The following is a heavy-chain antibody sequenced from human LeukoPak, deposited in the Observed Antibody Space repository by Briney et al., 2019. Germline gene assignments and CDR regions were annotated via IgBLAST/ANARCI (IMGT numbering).Heavy chain of an antibody. CDR1: GYNFDRYG. J-gene: IGHJ4*02. V-gene: IGHV1-18*04. Sequence: GASVKVSCKGSGYNFDRYGVSWVRQAPGQGLEWMGRISTYNGNTIYAQKFEGRVTMTTDTSTNTVYMDLRSLRSDDTAVYYCARDLGHCRSIICSSSAYWGQGTLVTVSS. D-gene: IGHD2-2*01. CDR3: ARDLGHCRSIICSSSAY. CDR2: ISTYNGNT.